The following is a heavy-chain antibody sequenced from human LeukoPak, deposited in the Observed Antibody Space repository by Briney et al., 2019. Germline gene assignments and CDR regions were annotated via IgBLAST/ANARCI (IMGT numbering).Heavy chain of an antibody. D-gene: IGHD3-22*01. CDR2: IYHSGST. CDR1: GGSISSGGYS. V-gene: IGHV4-30-2*01. J-gene: IGHJ4*02. Sequence: SETLSLTCAVSGGSISSGGYSWSWIRQPPGKGLEWIGYIYHSGSTYYNPSLKSRVAISVDRSKNQFSLKLSSVTAADTAVYYCARLFAGLDYWGQGTLVTVSS. CDR3: ARLFAGLDY.